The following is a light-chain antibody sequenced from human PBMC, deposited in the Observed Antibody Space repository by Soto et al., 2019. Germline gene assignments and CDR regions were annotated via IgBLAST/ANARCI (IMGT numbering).Light chain of an antibody. CDR3: QQTDSPPYT. V-gene: IGKV1-39*01. Sequence: DIQMTQSPSSLSASVGDRVTITCRASQGISSYLNWFQQKPAKAPKLLIYAASSLQSGVPSRFSGSGSGTDFTLTISSLQPEDFATYYCQQTDSPPYTFGQGTKLEIK. CDR2: AAS. CDR1: QGISSY. J-gene: IGKJ2*01.